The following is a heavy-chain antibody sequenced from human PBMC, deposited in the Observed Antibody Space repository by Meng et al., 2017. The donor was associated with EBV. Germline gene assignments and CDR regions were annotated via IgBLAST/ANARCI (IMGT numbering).Heavy chain of an antibody. CDR1: GGSISSSNW. CDR3: ARDRGGYYDSSGYYAD. Sequence: QVQLQESGPGLVKPSGXLSLTGAVXGGSISSSNWWSWVRQPPGKGLEWIGEIYHSGSTNYNPSLKSRVTISVDKSKNQFSLKLSSVTAADTAVYYCARDRGGYYDSSGYYADWGQGTLVTVSS. J-gene: IGHJ4*02. CDR2: IYHSGST. D-gene: IGHD3-22*01. V-gene: IGHV4-4*02.